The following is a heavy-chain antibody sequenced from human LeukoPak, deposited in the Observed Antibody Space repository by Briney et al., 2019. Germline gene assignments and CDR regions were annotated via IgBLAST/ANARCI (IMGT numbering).Heavy chain of an antibody. CDR1: GGSISSSSYY. CDR2: IYYSGST. J-gene: IGHJ5*02. V-gene: IGHV4-39*07. Sequence: PSETLSLTCTVSGGSISSSSYYWGWIRQPPGKGLEWIGSIYYSGSTYYNPSLKSRVTISVDTSKNQFSLKLSSVTAADTAAYYCARVYTLTIFGVVNWFDPWGQGTLVTVSS. CDR3: ARVYTLTIFGVVNWFDP. D-gene: IGHD3-3*01.